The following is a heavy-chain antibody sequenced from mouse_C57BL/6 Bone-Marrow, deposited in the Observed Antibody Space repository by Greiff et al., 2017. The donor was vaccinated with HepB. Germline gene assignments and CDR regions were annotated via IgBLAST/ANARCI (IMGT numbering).Heavy chain of an antibody. D-gene: IGHD2-10*01. CDR3: ARASYGNYVFWFAY. V-gene: IGHV1-18*01. CDR1: GYTFTDYN. Sequence: EVQLQQSGPELVKPGASVKIPCKASGYTFTDYNMDWVKQSHGKSLEWIGDINPNNGGTIYNQKFKGKATLTVDKSSSTAYMELRSLTSEDTAVYYCARASYGNYVFWFAYWGQGTLVTVSA. J-gene: IGHJ3*01. CDR2: INPNNGGT.